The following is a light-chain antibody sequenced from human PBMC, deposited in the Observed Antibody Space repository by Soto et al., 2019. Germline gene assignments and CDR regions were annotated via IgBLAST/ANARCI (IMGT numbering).Light chain of an antibody. V-gene: IGLV1-51*01. Sequence: HSVLTHPPSVSAAPGQKVSISFSGTSSNIENNYVSWYQQLQGTAPKLLIYDNNKRPSGIPDRLSGSKSGTSATLGITRLQTGDEDDYYCGSWDSSLSAGVFGGGTK. J-gene: IGLJ2*01. CDR3: GSWDSSLSAGV. CDR1: SSNIENNY. CDR2: DNN.